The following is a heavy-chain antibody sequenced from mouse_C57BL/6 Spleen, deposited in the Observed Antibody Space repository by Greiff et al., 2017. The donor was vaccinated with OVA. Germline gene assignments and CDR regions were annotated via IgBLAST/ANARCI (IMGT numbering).Heavy chain of an antibody. Sequence: QVQLQQPGAELVKPGASVKLSCKASGYTFTSYWMHWVKQRPGRGLEWIGRIDPNSGGTKYNEKFKSKATLTVDKPSSTAYMQLSSLTSEDSAVYYCARSLGTTVGNGGYFDVWGTGTTVTVSS. CDR1: GYTFTSYW. J-gene: IGHJ1*03. V-gene: IGHV1-72*01. D-gene: IGHD1-1*01. CDR3: ARSLGTTVGNGGYFDV. CDR2: IDPNSGGT.